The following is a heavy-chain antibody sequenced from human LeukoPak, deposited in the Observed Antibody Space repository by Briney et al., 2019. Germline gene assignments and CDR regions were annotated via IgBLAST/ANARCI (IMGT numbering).Heavy chain of an antibody. CDR3: AKGREHYP. J-gene: IGHJ5*02. D-gene: IGHD1-26*01. V-gene: IGHV1-24*01. Sequence: ASVKVSCKVSGYALTELSMHWVRQAPGKGLEWMGGFDPEDGETIYAQKFQGRVTMTRNTSISTAYMELSSLRSEDTAVYYCAKGREHYPWGQGTLVTVSS. CDR1: GYALTELS. CDR2: FDPEDGET.